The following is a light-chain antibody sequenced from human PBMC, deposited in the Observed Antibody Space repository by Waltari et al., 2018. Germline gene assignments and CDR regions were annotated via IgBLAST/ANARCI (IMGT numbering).Light chain of an antibody. CDR3: QQGYGSPFT. CDR1: ENINNY. CDR2: KAS. J-gene: IGKJ3*01. Sequence: VGDRVTITCRASENINNYLNWYQQKPGKAPKVLISKASSLQSGVPSRFSGSGSGTDYTFTISSLQSEDVATYYCQQGYGSPFTFGPGTKLDIK. V-gene: IGKV1-39*01.